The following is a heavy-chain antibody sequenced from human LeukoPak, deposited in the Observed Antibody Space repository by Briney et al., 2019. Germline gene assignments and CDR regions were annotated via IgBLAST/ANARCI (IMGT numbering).Heavy chain of an antibody. J-gene: IGHJ6*02. Sequence: PGGSLRLSCAASGFTFSTYAMSWVRQAPGKGLEWVSAITGSGDETNYAGSVKGRFTISRDNLKNTLYLQMNSLRAEDTAAYYCAKGDSSSGYYYYYGMDVWGQGTTVTVSS. CDR2: ITGSGDET. V-gene: IGHV3-23*01. CDR3: AKGDSSSGYYYYYGMDV. CDR1: GFTFSTYA. D-gene: IGHD6-13*01.